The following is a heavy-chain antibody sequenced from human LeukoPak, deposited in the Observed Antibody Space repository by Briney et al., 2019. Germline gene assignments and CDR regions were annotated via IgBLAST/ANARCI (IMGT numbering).Heavy chain of an antibody. V-gene: IGHV3-23*01. D-gene: IGHD3-16*02. CDR3: AREGPGIPSRSTTFDY. J-gene: IGHJ4*02. Sequence: GGSLRLSCAASGFTFSNNAMSWVRQAPGKGLEWVSAISNDGGRTYYADSVKGRFTISRDNSKNTLYLEMNSLRAEDTAVYFCAREGPGIPSRSTTFDYWGQGTLVTVSS. CDR1: GFTFSNNA. CDR2: ISNDGGRT.